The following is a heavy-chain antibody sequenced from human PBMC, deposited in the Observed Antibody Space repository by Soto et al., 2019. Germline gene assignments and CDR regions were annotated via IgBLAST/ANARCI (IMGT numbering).Heavy chain of an antibody. CDR3: AKQIYDYGSGRYSAMDV. D-gene: IGHD3-10*01. J-gene: IGHJ6*02. V-gene: IGHV3-30*18. CDR2: ISYDGNNK. Sequence: QVQLVESGGGVVQPGRSLRLSCAASGFTFSSYGMHWVRQAPGKGLQWVAVISYDGNNKYYADSVKGRFTISRDNSKNTLYVQMNSLRAEDTAVYYCAKQIYDYGSGRYSAMDVWGQGTTVTVSS. CDR1: GFTFSSYG.